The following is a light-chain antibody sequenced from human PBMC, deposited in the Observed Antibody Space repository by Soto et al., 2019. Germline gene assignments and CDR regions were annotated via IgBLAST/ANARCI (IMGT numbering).Light chain of an antibody. CDR1: QSVGTY. V-gene: IGKV3-11*01. CDR2: DAS. CDR3: QQRRSWPLT. Sequence: EIVLTQSPATLSLSPGERATLSCRASQSVGTYFAWYQQKPGQAPRLLIYDASNRATGIPARLSGSGSGTEFTLTISSLEPEDFAVYYCQQRRSWPLTFGGGTNVEIK. J-gene: IGKJ4*01.